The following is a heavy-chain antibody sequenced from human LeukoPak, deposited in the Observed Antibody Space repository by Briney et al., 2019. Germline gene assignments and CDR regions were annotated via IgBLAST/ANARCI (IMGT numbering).Heavy chain of an antibody. CDR1: GFTFSSYI. D-gene: IGHD5-18*01. V-gene: IGHV3-21*01. CDR3: ARDRRIQLWLRGNGMDV. J-gene: IGHJ6*02. Sequence: GGSLRLSCAASGFTFSSYIMNWVRQAPGKGLEWVSSISSSSSYIYYADSVKGRFTISRDNAKNSLYLQMNSLRAEDTAVYYCARDRRIQLWLRGNGMDVWGQGTTVTVSS. CDR2: ISSSSSYI.